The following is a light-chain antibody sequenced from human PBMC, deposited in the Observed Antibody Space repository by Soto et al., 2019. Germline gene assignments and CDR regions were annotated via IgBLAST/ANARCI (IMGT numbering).Light chain of an antibody. CDR2: EGT. J-gene: IGLJ2*01. CDR1: SSDVGSYNL. CDR3: CSYAGSNTFVV. Sequence: QSALTQPASVSGSPGQSITISCTGTSSDVGSYNLVSWYQQYPGKAPKLMIYEGTKRPSGVSNRFSGSTSGNTASLTISGLQAEDEADYYCCSYAGSNTFVVFGGGTKVTVL. V-gene: IGLV2-23*03.